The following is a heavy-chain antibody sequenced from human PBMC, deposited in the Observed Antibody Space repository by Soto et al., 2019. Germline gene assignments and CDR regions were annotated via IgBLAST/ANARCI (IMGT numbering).Heavy chain of an antibody. CDR2: IYYSGST. CDR3: ARQASVAAAGTTLKYGMDV. CDR1: GGSISSSSYY. J-gene: IGHJ6*02. V-gene: IGHV4-39*01. D-gene: IGHD6-13*01. Sequence: SETLSLTCTVSGGSISSSSYYWGWIRQPPGKGLEWIGSIYYSGSTYYNPSLKSRVTISVDTSKNQFSLKLSSVTAADTAVYYCARQASVAAAGTTLKYGMDVWGQGTTVTVSS.